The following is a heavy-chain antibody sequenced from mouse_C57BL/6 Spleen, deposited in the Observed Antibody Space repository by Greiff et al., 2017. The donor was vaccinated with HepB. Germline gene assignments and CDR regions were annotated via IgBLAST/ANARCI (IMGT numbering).Heavy chain of an antibody. CDR3: ARRGNSFCFDY. Sequence: QVQLQQSGAELVKPGASVKISCKASGYAFSSYWMNWVKQRPGKGLEWIGQIYPGDGDTNYNGKFKGKATLTADKSSSTAYMQLRCLTSEDSAVYFCARRGNSFCFDYWGQGTTLTVSS. CDR1: GYAFSSYW. J-gene: IGHJ2*01. CDR2: IYPGDGDT. D-gene: IGHD2-1*01. V-gene: IGHV1-80*01.